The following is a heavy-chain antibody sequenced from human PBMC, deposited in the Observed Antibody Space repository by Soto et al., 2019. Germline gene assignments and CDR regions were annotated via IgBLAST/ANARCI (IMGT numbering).Heavy chain of an antibody. CDR3: MRGGWGDSPIDY. V-gene: IGHV1-2*02. Sequence: QVYLLQSGAEVKKVGASVTVSCKTSGYTFSAYYVHWARRAPGRGFQCLGWINPSNEVTTFSEFFQGRITMTRDTSTNTVPTELIRLTSDDTDVYDCMRGGWGDSPIDYWGHVNQVTASS. J-gene: IGHJ4*01. CDR1: GYTFSAYY. CDR2: INPSNEVT. D-gene: IGHD1-26*01.